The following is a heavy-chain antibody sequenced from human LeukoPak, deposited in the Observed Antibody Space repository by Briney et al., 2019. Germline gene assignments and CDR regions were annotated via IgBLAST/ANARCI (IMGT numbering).Heavy chain of an antibody. CDR1: GLTFSDYS. V-gene: IGHV3-48*01. J-gene: IGHJ4*02. CDR2: ISSTGNPR. CDR3: AKAPLGRCSGVICYCFDY. Sequence: GGSLRLSCTASGLTFSDYSMNWVRQAPGKGLEWVSYISSTGNPRHYAESVEGRFTISRDNAKNSLYLQMNSLRAEDAAVYYCAKAPLGRCSGVICYCFDYWGQGTLVTVSS. D-gene: IGHD2-15*01.